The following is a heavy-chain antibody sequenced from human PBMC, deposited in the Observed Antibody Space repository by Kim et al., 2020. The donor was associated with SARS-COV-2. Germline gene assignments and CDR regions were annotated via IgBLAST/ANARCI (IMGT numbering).Heavy chain of an antibody. V-gene: IGHV4-34*01. CDR2: INHSGST. CDR3: ARGGHSTRPRRFDP. D-gene: IGHD6-13*01. J-gene: IGHJ5*02. CDR1: GGSFSGYY. Sequence: SETLSLTCAVYGGSFSGYYWSWIRQPPGKGLEWIGEINHSGSTNYNPSLKSRVTISVDTSKNQFSLKLSSVTAADTAVYYCARGGHSTRPRRFDPWGQGTLVTVSS.